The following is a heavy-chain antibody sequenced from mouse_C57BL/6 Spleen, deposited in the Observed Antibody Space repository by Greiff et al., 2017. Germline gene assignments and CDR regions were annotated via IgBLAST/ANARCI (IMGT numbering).Heavy chain of an antibody. Sequence: QVQLKQPGAELVKPGASVKLSCKASGYTFTSYWMQWVKQRPGQGLEWIGEIDPSDSYTNYNQKFKGKATLTVDTSSSTAYMQLSSLTSEDSAVYYCARLRQFFDYWGQGTTLTVSS. V-gene: IGHV1-50*01. J-gene: IGHJ2*01. D-gene: IGHD2-12*01. CDR1: GYTFTSYW. CDR2: IDPSDSYT. CDR3: ARLRQFFDY.